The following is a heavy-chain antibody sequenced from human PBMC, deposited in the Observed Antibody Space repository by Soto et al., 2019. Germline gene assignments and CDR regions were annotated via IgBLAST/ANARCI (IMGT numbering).Heavy chain of an antibody. J-gene: IGHJ3*02. V-gene: IGHV3-7*05. Sequence: GGSLRLSCAASGFTFSSYWMSWVRQAPGKGLEWVANIKQDGSEKYYVDSVKGRFTISRDNAKNSLYLQMNSLRAEDTAVYYCARVPAESRDAFDIWGQGTMVTVSS. CDR2: IKQDGSEK. D-gene: IGHD2-2*01. CDR3: ARVPAESRDAFDI. CDR1: GFTFSSYW.